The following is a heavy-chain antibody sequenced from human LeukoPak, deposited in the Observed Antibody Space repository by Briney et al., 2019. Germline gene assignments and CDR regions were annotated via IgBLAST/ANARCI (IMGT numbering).Heavy chain of an antibody. CDR3: AKWGDYDVLTGYYVSDY. Sequence: PGASLRLSCAASGFTFSNYAMSWVRQAPGKGLEWVSAITGGGSGIYYADSMKSRFTIFRDNSKNTLYLQINSLRAEDTAVYYCAKWGDYDVLTGYYVSDYWGQGTLVTVSS. V-gene: IGHV3-23*01. D-gene: IGHD3-9*01. CDR1: GFTFSNYA. J-gene: IGHJ4*02. CDR2: ITGGGSGI.